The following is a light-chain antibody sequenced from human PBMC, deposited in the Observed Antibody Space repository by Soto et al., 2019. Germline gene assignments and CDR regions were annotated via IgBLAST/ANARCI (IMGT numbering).Light chain of an antibody. J-gene: IGLJ3*02. CDR3: AAWDDSLNGLV. CDR1: SSNIGSNA. V-gene: IGLV1-44*01. CDR2: SHN. Sequence: QSALTQPPSASGTPGQRVTISCSGSSSNIGSNAVNWYRQLPGTAPKLLLYSHNQRPSGIPDRFSGSKSGTSASLAISGLQSDDEADYYCAAWDDSLNGLVFGGGTKLTVL.